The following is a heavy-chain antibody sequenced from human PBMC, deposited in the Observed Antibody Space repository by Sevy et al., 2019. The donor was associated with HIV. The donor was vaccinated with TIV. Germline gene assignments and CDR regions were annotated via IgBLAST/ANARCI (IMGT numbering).Heavy chain of an antibody. D-gene: IGHD3-10*01. Sequence: GGSLRLSCVTSGFTFSSYAMSWVRQTPGKGLEWVPAIGGSADYTYYADSVKGRFTISRDNSKNTQYLQMNGLRAEDTAVYYCAEEVSEHSYSDYWGQGTLVTVSS. J-gene: IGHJ4*02. CDR3: AEEVSEHSYSDY. CDR1: GFTFSSYA. CDR2: IGGSADYT. V-gene: IGHV3-23*01.